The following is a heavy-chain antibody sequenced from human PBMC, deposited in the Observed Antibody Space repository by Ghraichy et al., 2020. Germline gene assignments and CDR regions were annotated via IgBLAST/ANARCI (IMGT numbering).Heavy chain of an antibody. J-gene: IGHJ6*02. CDR3: AKCAGNYYNGISDGLDV. D-gene: IGHD3-10*01. V-gene: IGHV3-11*01. CDR2: ISPPGETI. CDR1: GFTFSDQY. Sequence: GESLNISCTASGFTFSDQYMSWIRQAPGKGLEWVSYISPPGETIYYTDSVKGRFTISRDNAKNSLYLQMNSLRDEDTAVYYCAKCAGNYYNGISDGLDVWGQGTTVTVSS.